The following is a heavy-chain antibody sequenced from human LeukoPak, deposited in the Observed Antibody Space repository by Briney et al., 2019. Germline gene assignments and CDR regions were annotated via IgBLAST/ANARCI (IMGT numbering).Heavy chain of an antibody. CDR3: AKVDFWSGYRDY. V-gene: IGHV3-23*01. Sequence: PGGSLRLSCAASGYTFSSYAMSWVRQAPGKGLEWVSAISGSGGSTYYADSVKGRFTISRDNTKNTLYLQMNSLRAEDTAVYYCAKVDFWSGYRDYWGQGTLVTVSS. J-gene: IGHJ4*02. CDR1: GYTFSSYA. CDR2: ISGSGGST. D-gene: IGHD3-3*01.